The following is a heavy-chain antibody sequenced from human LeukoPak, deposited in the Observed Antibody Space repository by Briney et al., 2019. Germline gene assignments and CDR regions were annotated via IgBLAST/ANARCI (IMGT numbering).Heavy chain of an antibody. CDR1: GFTFSKYA. J-gene: IGHJ4*02. CDR2: ISPSDGNT. D-gene: IGHD4-17*01. CDR3: AKDSSVPYGITD. Sequence: GGSLTLSCAASGFTFSKYAMSWVRQAPGKGLEWVSAISPSDGNTFYADSVKGRFTVSRDNPKNTLSLQMNSLRAEDTALYYCAKDSSVPYGITDWGQGTLVAVSS. V-gene: IGHV3-23*01.